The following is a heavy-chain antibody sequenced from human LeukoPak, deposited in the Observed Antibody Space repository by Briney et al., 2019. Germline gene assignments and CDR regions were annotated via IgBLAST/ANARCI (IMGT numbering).Heavy chain of an antibody. J-gene: IGHJ4*02. CDR1: GFTFSSYS. V-gene: IGHV3-21*01. D-gene: IGHD6-13*01. CDR3: APGRSSSWYEDY. CDR2: ISSSSSYI. Sequence: PGGSLRLSCAASGFTFSSYSMNWVRQAPGKGLEWVSSISSSSSYIYYADSVKGRFTISRDNAKNSLYLQMNSLRAEDTAVYYCAPGRSSSWYEDYWGQGTLVTVSS.